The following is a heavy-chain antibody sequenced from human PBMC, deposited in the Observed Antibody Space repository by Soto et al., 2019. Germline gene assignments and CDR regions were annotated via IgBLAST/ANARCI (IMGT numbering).Heavy chain of an antibody. Sequence: QVQLVQSGAEVKKPGSSVKVSCKASGGTFSSYAISWVRQAPGQGLEWMGGIIPIFGTANYAQKFQGRVRITADKSTSTAYMELSSLRSEDTAVYYCARERPYCSGGSCYSWGYFDYWGQGTPVTVSS. CDR3: ARERPYCSGGSCYSWGYFDY. CDR2: IIPIFGTA. CDR1: GGTFSSYA. J-gene: IGHJ4*02. D-gene: IGHD2-15*01. V-gene: IGHV1-69*06.